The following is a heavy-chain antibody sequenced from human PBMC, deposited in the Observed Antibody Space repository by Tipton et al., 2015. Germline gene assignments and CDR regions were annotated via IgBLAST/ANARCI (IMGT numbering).Heavy chain of an antibody. CDR3: ARGSLIVRGP. J-gene: IGHJ4*02. CDR2: SSGRNGRI. Sequence: SLRLSCAASGCSFSYYAMNWVRQAPGKGLEWVSSSSGRNGRIYHAESVRGRFTISRDISKHTLYLQMNSLRAEDTAIYYCARGSLIVRGPWGQGTLVTVSS. V-gene: IGHV3-23*01. CDR1: GCSFSYYA. D-gene: IGHD3-10*02.